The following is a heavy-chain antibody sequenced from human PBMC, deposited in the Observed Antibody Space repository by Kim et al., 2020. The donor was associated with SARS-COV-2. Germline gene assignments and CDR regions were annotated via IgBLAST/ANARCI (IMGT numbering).Heavy chain of an antibody. V-gene: IGHV3-23*01. J-gene: IGHJ4*02. Sequence: YYADPVTGLFTISRDKSKNPLYLQMNSRRADDTAVYYCAKDSSSWFFFDYWGQGTLVTVSS. D-gene: IGHD6-13*01. CDR3: AKDSSSWFFFDY.